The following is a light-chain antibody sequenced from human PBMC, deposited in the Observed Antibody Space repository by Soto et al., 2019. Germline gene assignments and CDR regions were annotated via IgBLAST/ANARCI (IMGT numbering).Light chain of an antibody. V-gene: IGLV2-14*01. J-gene: IGLJ1*01. CDR2: DVS. CDR3: SSFTSSTTRV. Sequence: QSVLTQPASVSGSPGQSITISCTGTGNDVGGYNYVSWYQQHPGKAPKLMIYDVSNRPSGVSNRFSGSKSGNTASLTISGLHAEDEADYYCSSFTSSTTRVFGAGTKLTVL. CDR1: GNDVGGYNY.